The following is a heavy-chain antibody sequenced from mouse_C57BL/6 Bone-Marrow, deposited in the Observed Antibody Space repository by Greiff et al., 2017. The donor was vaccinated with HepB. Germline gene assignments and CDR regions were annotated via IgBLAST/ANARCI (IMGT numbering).Heavy chain of an antibody. D-gene: IGHD4-1*01. V-gene: IGHV5-4*01. CDR2: ISDGGSYT. CDR1: GFTFSSYA. J-gene: IGHJ3*01. Sequence: EVNVVESGGGLVKPGGSLKLSCAASGFTFSSYAMSWVRQTPEKRLEWVATISDGGSYTYYPDNVKGRFTISRDNAKNNLYLQMSHLKSEDTAMYYCAREGETGRFAYWGQGTLVTVSA. CDR3: AREGETGRFAY.